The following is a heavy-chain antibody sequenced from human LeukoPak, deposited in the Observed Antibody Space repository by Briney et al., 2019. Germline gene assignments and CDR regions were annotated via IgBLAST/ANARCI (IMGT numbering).Heavy chain of an antibody. J-gene: IGHJ4*02. CDR1: GGSISSGSYY. CDR2: IHYRGNT. Sequence: SETLSLTCTVSGGSISSGSYYWSWIRQPPGKGLEWIGTIHYRGNTYYNPSLTSRVAISVDTSKNQFSLKLTSVTAADTAMYYCARLVGSSWYHEVLFGRDYWGQGTLVTVSS. CDR3: ARLVGSSWYHEVLFGRDY. V-gene: IGHV4-39*01. D-gene: IGHD6-13*01.